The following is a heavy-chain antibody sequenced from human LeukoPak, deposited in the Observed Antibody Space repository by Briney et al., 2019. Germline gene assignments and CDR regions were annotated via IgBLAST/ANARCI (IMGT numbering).Heavy chain of an antibody. V-gene: IGHV3-23*01. J-gene: IGHJ4*02. Sequence: GGSLRLSCAASGFTFANYAMTWVRQAPGKGLDWVSLISGSGSNTYYTDSVQGRFTISRDNSRNTLYLQMSSLRAEDTAIYYCAKERGISYTYEFDYWGQGALVTISS. CDR2: ISGSGSNT. D-gene: IGHD3-16*01. CDR3: AKERGISYTYEFDY. CDR1: GFTFANYA.